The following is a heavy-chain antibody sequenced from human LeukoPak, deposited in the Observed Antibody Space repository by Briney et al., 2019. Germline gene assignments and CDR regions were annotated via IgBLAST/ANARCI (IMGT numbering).Heavy chain of an antibody. CDR1: GFTFSSYA. V-gene: IGHV3-23*01. J-gene: IGHJ6*03. D-gene: IGHD2-2*01. Sequence: GGSLRLSCAASGFTFSSYAMSWVRQAPGKGLEWVSAISGSGGSTYYADSVKGRFTISRDNSKNTLYLQMNSLRAEDTAVYYCAKAGPYQLLYYYYMDVWGKGTTVTVSS. CDR2: ISGSGGST. CDR3: AKAGPYQLLYYYYMDV.